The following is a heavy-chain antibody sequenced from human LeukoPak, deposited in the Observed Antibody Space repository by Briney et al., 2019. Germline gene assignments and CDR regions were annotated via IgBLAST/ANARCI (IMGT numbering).Heavy chain of an antibody. Sequence: SETLSLTCTVSGGSISSYYWSWIRQPPGKGLGWIGYIYYSGSTNYKPSLKSRVTISVDTSKNQFSLKLSSVTAADTAVYYCARITYYYDSSPGSFDYWGQGTLVTVSS. V-gene: IGHV4-59*01. CDR3: ARITYYYDSSPGSFDY. CDR2: IYYSGST. J-gene: IGHJ4*02. CDR1: GGSISSYY. D-gene: IGHD3-22*01.